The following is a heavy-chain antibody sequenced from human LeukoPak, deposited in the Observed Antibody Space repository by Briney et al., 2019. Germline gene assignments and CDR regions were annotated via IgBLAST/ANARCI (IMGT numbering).Heavy chain of an antibody. D-gene: IGHD6-6*01. V-gene: IGHV6-1*01. CDR1: GDSVSSNSAA. CDR3: VRSSGWSFDS. Sequence: SQTLSLTCAISGDSVSSNSAAWNWIRQSPSRGLEWLGRAYYTTRWYIDYASSVNGRLTVNPDTSKNQFSLKLTSVTPGDTALYYCVRSSGWSFDSWGQGTQVTVSS. CDR2: AYYTTRWYI. J-gene: IGHJ4*02.